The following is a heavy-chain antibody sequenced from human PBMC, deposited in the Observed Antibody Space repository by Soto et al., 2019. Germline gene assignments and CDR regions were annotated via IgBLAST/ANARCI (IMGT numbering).Heavy chain of an antibody. CDR3: ERRYFYGSGKYGLDV. D-gene: IGHD3-10*01. Sequence: SETLSLTGTVCGGSVSGSGSYWGCIRKPPGKGLEWIWTISYSGSTYYSPSLKSRVTISVDTSKSQLSLKLSSVTAADTAVYYCERRYFYGSGKYGLDVWGQGTAVPVSS. J-gene: IGHJ6*02. CDR1: GGSVSGSGSY. CDR2: ISYSGST. V-gene: IGHV4-39*01.